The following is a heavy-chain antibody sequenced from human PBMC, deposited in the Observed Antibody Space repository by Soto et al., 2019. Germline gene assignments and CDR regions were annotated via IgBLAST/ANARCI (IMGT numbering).Heavy chain of an antibody. D-gene: IGHD6-13*01. CDR1: GGSVSSDSYY. J-gene: IGHJ4*02. Sequence: QVQLQESGPGLVKPSETLSLTCSVSGGSVSSDSYYWSWIRQPPGKGLEWIGYIYYSGSTNYNPSPRSRITFSQETSKNLFSLKLSSATAADAVVYYGARDPCYSSSWGVYYFDNWGQGTLVTVSS. V-gene: IGHV4-61*01. CDR2: IYYSGST. CDR3: ARDPCYSSSWGVYYFDN.